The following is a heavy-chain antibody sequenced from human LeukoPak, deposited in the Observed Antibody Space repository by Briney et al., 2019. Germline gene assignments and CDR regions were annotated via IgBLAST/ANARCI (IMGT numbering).Heavy chain of an antibody. D-gene: IGHD1-26*01. Sequence: RASVKVSCKAYGYTFTSYYMHWVRQAPGQGLEWMGIINPSGGSTSYAQKFQGRVTMTRDTSTSTVYMELSSLRSEDTAVYYCASGGIVGATYGYYFDYWGQGTLVTVSS. J-gene: IGHJ4*02. CDR3: ASGGIVGATYGYYFDY. V-gene: IGHV1-46*01. CDR1: GYTFTSYY. CDR2: INPSGGST.